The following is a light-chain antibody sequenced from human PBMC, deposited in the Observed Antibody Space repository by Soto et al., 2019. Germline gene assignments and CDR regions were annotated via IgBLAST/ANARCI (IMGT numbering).Light chain of an antibody. CDR1: SSDVGGYNY. CDR3: SSYTVSTSYV. Sequence: QSALTQPASVSGSPGQSITISSTGTSSDVGGYNYVSWYQQHPGKAPKLMIYEVTNRPSGVSNRFSGSKSGNTASLPISGIQAEDEADYYCSSYTVSTSYVCGTGTKLTVL. J-gene: IGLJ1*01. V-gene: IGLV2-14*01. CDR2: EVT.